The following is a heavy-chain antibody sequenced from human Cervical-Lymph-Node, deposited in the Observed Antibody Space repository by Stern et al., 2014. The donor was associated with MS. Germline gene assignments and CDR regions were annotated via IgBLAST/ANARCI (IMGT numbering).Heavy chain of an antibody. D-gene: IGHD2-8*01. CDR3: AREYEVYSIQAYYGMDV. J-gene: IGHJ6*02. CDR2: IGSDGSDP. Sequence: EEQLVESGGGLVRPGGSLRLSCAASGFTFSSYWMHWVRQVPGKGLVWVSRIGSDGSDPIYADSVKGRFTISRDNSRNTVYLQMNRLRAEDTAVYFCAREYEVYSIQAYYGMDVWGQGTTVIVSS. CDR1: GFTFSSYW. V-gene: IGHV3-74*01.